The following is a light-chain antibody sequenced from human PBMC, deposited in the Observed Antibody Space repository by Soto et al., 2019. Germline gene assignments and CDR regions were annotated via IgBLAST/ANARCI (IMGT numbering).Light chain of an antibody. CDR1: QSVSSY. CDR2: DAS. V-gene: IGKV3-11*01. J-gene: IGKJ5*01. CDR3: QQCGSSST. Sequence: IVVTQSQTTLSLSPGERATLSCRASQSVSSYLAWYQQKPGQAPRLLIYDASSRATGIPDRFSGSGSWADFTLTISRLEPEDFAVYYCQQCGSSSTFAQGTRLEIK.